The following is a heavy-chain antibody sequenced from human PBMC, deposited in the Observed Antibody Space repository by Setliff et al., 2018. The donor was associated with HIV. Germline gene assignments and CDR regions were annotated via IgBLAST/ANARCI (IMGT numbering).Heavy chain of an antibody. J-gene: IGHJ1*01. CDR3: ARVSYYYDSSGYYYSEYFQH. D-gene: IGHD3-22*01. CDR1: GDSISTDY. Sequence: SETLSLTCTVSGDSISTDYWTWIRQPPGKGLEWIGYIYTSGSTNYNPSLKSRVTMSVDTSKNQFSLKLSSVTAADTAVYYCARVSYYYDSSGYYYSEYFQHWGQGTLVTVSS. CDR2: IYTSGST. V-gene: IGHV4-4*09.